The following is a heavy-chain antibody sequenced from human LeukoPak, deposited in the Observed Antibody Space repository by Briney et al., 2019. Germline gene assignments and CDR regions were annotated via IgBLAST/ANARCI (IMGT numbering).Heavy chain of an antibody. J-gene: IGHJ6*03. CDR2: MNPNSGNA. CDR3: ARAITYYDILTGYRIGDYYMDV. CDR1: GYTFTSYD. V-gene: IGHV1-8*01. Sequence: ASVKVSCKASGYTFTSYDINWVRQATGQGLEWMGWMNPNSGNAGYAQKFQGRVTMTRNTSISIAYMELSSLRSEDTAVYYCARAITYYDILTGYRIGDYYMDVWGKGTTVTVSS. D-gene: IGHD3-9*01.